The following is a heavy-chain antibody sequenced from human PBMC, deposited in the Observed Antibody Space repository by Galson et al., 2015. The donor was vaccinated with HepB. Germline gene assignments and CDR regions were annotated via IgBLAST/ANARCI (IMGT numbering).Heavy chain of an antibody. CDR3: ARTGYSSGWYEGDFDY. Sequence: QSGAEVKKPGESLKISCKGSGYSFTSYWIGWVRQMPGKGLEWMGIIYPGDSDTRYSPSFQGQVTISADKSISTAYLQWSSLKASDTAMYYCARTGYSSGWYEGDFDYWFQGALVTVSS. CDR2: IYPGDSDT. J-gene: IGHJ4*02. V-gene: IGHV5-51*01. D-gene: IGHD6-19*01. CDR1: GYSFTSYW.